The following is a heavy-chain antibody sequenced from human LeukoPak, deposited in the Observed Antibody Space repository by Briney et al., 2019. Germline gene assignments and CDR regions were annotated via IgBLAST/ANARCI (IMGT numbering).Heavy chain of an antibody. V-gene: IGHV1-3*01. J-gene: IGHJ3*02. D-gene: IGHD3-22*01. CDR1: GYTFTSYA. CDR3: ARQYYDTWEDAFDI. CDR2: INAGNGNT. Sequence: GASVKVSCKASGYTFTSYAMHWVRQAPGQRLEWMGWINAGNGNTKYSQKFQGRVTITRDTSASTAYMGLSSLRSEDTAVYYCARQYYDTWEDAFDIWGQGTMVTVSS.